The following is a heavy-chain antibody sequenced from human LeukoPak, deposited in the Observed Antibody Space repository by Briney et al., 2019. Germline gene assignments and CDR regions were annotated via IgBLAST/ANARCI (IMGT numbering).Heavy chain of an antibody. CDR3: AKGSEYCSSISCRYFDY. J-gene: IGHJ4*02. CDR2: ISGSGGTT. V-gene: IGHV3-23*01. D-gene: IGHD2-2*01. Sequence: GGSLRPSCAASGFTFSSYAMSWVRQPPGKGLEWVSAISGSGGTTYYADSVQGRFTISRDNSKNTLYLQTTSLRAEDTAVFYCAKGSEYCSSISCRYFDYWGQSTLVTVSS. CDR1: GFTFSSYA.